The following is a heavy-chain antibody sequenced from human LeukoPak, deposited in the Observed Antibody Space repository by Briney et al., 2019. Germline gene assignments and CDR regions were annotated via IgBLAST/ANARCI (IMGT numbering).Heavy chain of an antibody. CDR2: IYYSVST. Sequence: SETLSLTCTVSGGSINSYCWSWIRQPPGKGLEWIAYIYYSVSTNYNPSLKGRLTISVDTSKNQFSLMLSSVTAADTAVYYCARHGSSYYAPFRPWGQGTLVTVSS. D-gene: IGHD3-3*01. V-gene: IGHV4-59*08. J-gene: IGHJ5*02. CDR1: GGSINSYC. CDR3: ARHGSSYYAPFRP.